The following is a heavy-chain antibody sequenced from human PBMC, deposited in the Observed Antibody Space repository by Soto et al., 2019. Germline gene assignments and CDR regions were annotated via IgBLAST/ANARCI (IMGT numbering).Heavy chain of an antibody. Sequence: PSETQSLTCTFYGWTFRGYYWSWIRQPPGKGLEWIGEINHSGSTNYNPSLKSRVTISVDTSKNQFSLKLSSVTAADTAVYYCARGRAAAKLWPEAKYYYYYGMDVWGQGTTVTVSS. CDR2: INHSGST. CDR3: ARGRAAAKLWPEAKYYYYYGMDV. V-gene: IGHV4-34*01. CDR1: GWTFRGYY. J-gene: IGHJ6*02. D-gene: IGHD6-13*01.